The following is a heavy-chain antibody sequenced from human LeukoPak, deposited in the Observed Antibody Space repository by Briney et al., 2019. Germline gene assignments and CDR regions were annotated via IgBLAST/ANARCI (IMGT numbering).Heavy chain of an antibody. J-gene: IGHJ6*02. D-gene: IGHD3-22*01. CDR2: ISAYNGNT. Sequence: ASVKVSCKASGYTFTSYGISWVRQAPGQGLEWMGWISAYNGNTNYAQKLQGRVTMTTDTSTSTAYMELRSLRSDDTAVYYCARASYYYDSSGYYGRGYYYYYGMDVWGQGTTVTVSS. V-gene: IGHV1-18*01. CDR1: GYTFTSYG. CDR3: ARASYYYDSSGYYGRGYYYYYGMDV.